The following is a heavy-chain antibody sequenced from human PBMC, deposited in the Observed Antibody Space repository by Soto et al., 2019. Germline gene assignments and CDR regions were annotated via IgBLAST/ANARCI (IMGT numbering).Heavy chain of an antibody. Sequence: EVQLVESGGDLVQREGSLRLSCVASGFTFSVYSMNWVRQAPGKGLEWFSYITSDTKTIKYADTVKGRFTISRDNAKNSVYLQMNSLRDGDTAVYYCARSVEGHFDYWGQGTVVTVSS. CDR1: GFTFSVYS. CDR2: ITSDTKTI. V-gene: IGHV3-48*02. J-gene: IGHJ4*02. D-gene: IGHD6-19*01. CDR3: ARSVEGHFDY.